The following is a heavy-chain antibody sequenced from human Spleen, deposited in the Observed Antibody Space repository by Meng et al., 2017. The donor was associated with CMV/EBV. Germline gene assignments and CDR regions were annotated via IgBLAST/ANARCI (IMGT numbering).Heavy chain of an antibody. D-gene: IGHD6-19*01. V-gene: IGHV4-61*02. CDR3: ARGAGKQWLVYNY. J-gene: IGHJ4*02. CDR1: GGCIVSGSYY. CDR2: IYTSGST. Sequence: VVLTESCPGLVVHSQTLSLSCTVSGGCIVSGSYYWSWIRQPAGKGLEWIGRIYTSGSTNHNPSLKSRVTISVDTSKNQFSLKLSSVTAADTAVYYCARGAGKQWLVYNYWGQGTLVTVSS.